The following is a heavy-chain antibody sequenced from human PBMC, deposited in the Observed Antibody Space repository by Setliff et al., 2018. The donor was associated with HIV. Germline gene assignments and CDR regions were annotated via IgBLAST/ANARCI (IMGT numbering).Heavy chain of an antibody. Sequence: SETLSLTCTVSGGSISSSSYYWGWIRQPPGKGLEWIGNIYYSGSTYYNPSLKSRVTISVDTSKNQFSLKLSSVTAADTAVYYCASHLPPYSGNFDYWGHGTLVTVSS. CDR1: GGSISSSSYY. V-gene: IGHV4-39*01. CDR2: IYYSGST. J-gene: IGHJ4*01. CDR3: ASHLPPYSGNFDY. D-gene: IGHD1-26*01.